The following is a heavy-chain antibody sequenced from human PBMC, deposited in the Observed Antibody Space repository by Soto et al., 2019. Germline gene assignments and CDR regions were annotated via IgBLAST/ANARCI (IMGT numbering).Heavy chain of an antibody. CDR3: ARDPPGIAASGAGG. CDR1: GFTVSNNY. J-gene: IGHJ4*02. V-gene: IGHV3-53*01. Sequence: EVQLVESGGGLIQPGGSLRLSCAASGFTVSNNYMRWVRQAPGKGLEWVSLIYSGGNTHYADSVKGRFTISRDDSKNTLYLQMNSLSVEDTAVYYCARDPPGIAASGAGGWGQGTLVTVSS. CDR2: IYSGGNT. D-gene: IGHD6-13*01.